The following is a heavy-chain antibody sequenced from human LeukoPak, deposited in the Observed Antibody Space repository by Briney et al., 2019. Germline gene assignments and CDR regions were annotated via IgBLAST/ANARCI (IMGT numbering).Heavy chain of an antibody. CDR3: AKERDYGPTDY. CDR2: LSGSGSST. D-gene: IGHD4/OR15-4a*01. J-gene: IGHJ4*02. V-gene: IGHV3-23*01. CDR1: GFIFNKHA. Sequence: GGSLRLSCVASGFIFNKHAMSWVRQAPGKGLEWVSGLSGSGSSTDYADSVKGRFTVSRDNSKNTLFLQMNSPRAEDTAIYYCAKERDYGPTDYWGQGTLVTVSS.